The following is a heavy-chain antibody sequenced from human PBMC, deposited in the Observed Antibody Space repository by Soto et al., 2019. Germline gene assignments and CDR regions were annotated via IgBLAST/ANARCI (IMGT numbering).Heavy chain of an antibody. D-gene: IGHD1-26*01. Sequence: EVQLVESGGGLVQPGGSLRLSCAASGFTFSSYWMSWVRQAPGKGLECVANINQDGSGKYYVDSVKGRFTISRDNAKNSLSLQMNSLRAEDTAVSYCAVQGATFDYWGQGTLVTVSS. CDR1: GFTFSSYW. V-gene: IGHV3-7*01. J-gene: IGHJ4*02. CDR3: AVQGATFDY. CDR2: INQDGSGK.